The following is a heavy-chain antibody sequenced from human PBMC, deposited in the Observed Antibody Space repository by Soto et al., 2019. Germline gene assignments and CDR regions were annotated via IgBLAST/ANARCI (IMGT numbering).Heavy chain of an antibody. V-gene: IGHV4-31*03. D-gene: IGHD6-6*01. CDR1: GGSIRSDGYY. J-gene: IGHJ5*02. CDR2: IYYSGST. Sequence: SETLSLTCTVSGGSIRSDGYYWSWIRQHPGKGLEWIGDIYYSGSTYYNPSLKSRVSISADTSNNQFSLKLTSVTAADTAVYYCAGGSSKSWFDPWGQGTLVTVSS. CDR3: AGGSSKSWFDP.